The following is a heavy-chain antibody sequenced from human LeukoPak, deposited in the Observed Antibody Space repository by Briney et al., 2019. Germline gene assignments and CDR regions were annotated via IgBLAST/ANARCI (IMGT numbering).Heavy chain of an antibody. CDR2: IKQDGSEK. CDR3: AGGGIMGATDSFNY. Sequence: PGGSLRLSCAASEFTFSSYWMTWVRQAPGKGLEWVANIKQDGSEKYYVDSVKGRFTISRDNSKNTLYLQMNSLRPEDTAVYYCAGGGIMGATDSFNYWGQGTLVTVSS. D-gene: IGHD1-26*01. V-gene: IGHV3-7*02. CDR1: EFTFSSYW. J-gene: IGHJ4*02.